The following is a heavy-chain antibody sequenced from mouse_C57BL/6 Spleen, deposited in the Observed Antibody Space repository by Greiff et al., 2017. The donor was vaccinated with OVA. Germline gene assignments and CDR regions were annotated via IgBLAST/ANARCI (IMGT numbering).Heavy chain of an antibody. Sequence: VKLLESGPELVKPGASVKISCKASGYSFTSYYIHWVKQRPGQGLEWIGWIYPGSGNTKYNEKFKGKATLTADTSSSTAYMQLSSLTSEDSAVYYCARGKDSSGPWFAYWGQGTLVTVSA. CDR1: GYSFTSYY. D-gene: IGHD3-2*02. CDR3: ARGKDSSGPWFAY. J-gene: IGHJ3*01. CDR2: IYPGSGNT. V-gene: IGHV1-66*01.